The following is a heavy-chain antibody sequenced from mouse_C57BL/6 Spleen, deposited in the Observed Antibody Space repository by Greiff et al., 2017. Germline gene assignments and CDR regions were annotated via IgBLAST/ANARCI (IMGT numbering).Heavy chain of an antibody. D-gene: IGHD1-1*01. CDR3: AREDYGSSVDY. Sequence: DVKLVESGGGLVKPGGSLKLSCAASGFTFSDSGMHWVRQAPEKGLEWVAYISSGSSTIYYADTVKGRFTISRDTAKNPLFMQMTSLRSEDTAMYYCAREDYGSSVDYWGQGTTLTVSS. CDR2: ISSGSSTI. CDR1: GFTFSDSG. J-gene: IGHJ2*01. V-gene: IGHV5-17*01.